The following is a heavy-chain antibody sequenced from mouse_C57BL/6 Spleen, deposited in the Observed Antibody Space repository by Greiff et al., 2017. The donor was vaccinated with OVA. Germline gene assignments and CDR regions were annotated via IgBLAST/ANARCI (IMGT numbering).Heavy chain of an antibody. J-gene: IGHJ3*01. CDR1: GYTFTSYW. V-gene: IGHV1-64*01. Sequence: QVQLQQPGAELVKPGASVKLSCKASGYTFTSYWMHWVKQRPGQGLEWIGMIHPNSGSTNYNEKFKSKATLTVDKSSSTAYMQLSSLTSEDSAVYYCARHDYDVGLAYWGQGTLVTVSA. CDR2: IHPNSGST. CDR3: ARHDYDVGLAY. D-gene: IGHD2-4*01.